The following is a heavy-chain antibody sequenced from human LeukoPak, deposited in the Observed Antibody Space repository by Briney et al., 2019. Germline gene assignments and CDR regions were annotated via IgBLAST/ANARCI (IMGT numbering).Heavy chain of an antibody. D-gene: IGHD3-16*02. CDR3: VKAAMITFGGVIDRFDY. CDR2: ISSNGGST. J-gene: IGHJ4*02. CDR1: GFTFSSYA. V-gene: IGHV3-64D*06. Sequence: GGSLRLSCSASGFTFSSYAMHWVRQAPGKGLEYVSAISSNGGSTYYADSVKGRFTISRDNSKDTLYLQMSSLRAEDTAVYYCVKAAMITFGGVIDRFDYWGQGTLVTVSS.